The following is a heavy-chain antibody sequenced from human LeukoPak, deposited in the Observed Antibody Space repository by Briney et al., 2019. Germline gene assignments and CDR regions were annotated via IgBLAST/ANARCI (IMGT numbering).Heavy chain of an antibody. CDR2: IYDSGST. Sequence: SETLSLTCTVSGGSISSYYWSWIRQPPGKGLEWIGYIYDSGSTNYNPSLKSRVTISVDTSKNQFSLKLSSVTAADTAVYYCARGGSGYDSFYYYGMDVWGPGTTVTVSS. CDR3: ARGGSGYDSFYYYGMDV. J-gene: IGHJ6*02. V-gene: IGHV4-59*01. CDR1: GGSISSYY. D-gene: IGHD5-12*01.